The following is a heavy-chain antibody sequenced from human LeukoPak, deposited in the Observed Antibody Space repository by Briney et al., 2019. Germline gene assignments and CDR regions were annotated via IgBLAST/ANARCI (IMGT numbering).Heavy chain of an antibody. J-gene: IGHJ5*02. CDR1: GGSLTSSNYY. CDR3: ASYYYDSGTFYTKYFDP. V-gene: IGHV4-39*01. CDR2: IYYSGST. D-gene: IGHD3-10*01. Sequence: KSSETLSLTCTVSGGSLTSSNYYWGWIRQPPGKGLEGIGPIYYSGSTYYNPSLKGRVTISVDASKHQFSLRLTSVTAADTAVYYCASYYYDSGTFYTKYFDPWGQGTLVTVSS.